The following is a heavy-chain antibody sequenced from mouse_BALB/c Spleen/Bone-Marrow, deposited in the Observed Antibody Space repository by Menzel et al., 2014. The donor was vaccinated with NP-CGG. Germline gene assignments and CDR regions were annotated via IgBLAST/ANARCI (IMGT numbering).Heavy chain of an antibody. CDR3: ARDNYYDYDGFAY. D-gene: IGHD2-4*01. V-gene: IGHV5-6-3*01. Sequence: EVKLVESGGGLVQPGGSLKISCAASGFTFSGYGMSWVRQTPDKRLDLVATINSNGGSTYYPDSVKGRFTISRDNAKNTLYLQMSSLKSEDTAMYYCARDNYYDYDGFAYWGQGTLVTVSA. J-gene: IGHJ3*01. CDR1: GFTFSGYG. CDR2: INSNGGST.